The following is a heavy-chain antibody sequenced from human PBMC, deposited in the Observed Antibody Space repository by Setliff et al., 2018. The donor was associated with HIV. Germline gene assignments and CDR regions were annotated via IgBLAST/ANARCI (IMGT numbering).Heavy chain of an antibody. CDR3: ARSGGDCSGISCYSLWFDP. CDR2: ISGSGGNT. D-gene: IGHD2-15*01. CDR1: GFSFNNYY. Sequence: GESLKISCIASGFSFNNYYMSWVRQAPGKGLAWVSTISGSGGNTYYADSVKGRFTISRDNSNNMLFLQMNSLRTEDTAVYYCARSGGDCSGISCYSLWFDPWGHGTLVTVSS. J-gene: IGHJ5*02. V-gene: IGHV3-23*01.